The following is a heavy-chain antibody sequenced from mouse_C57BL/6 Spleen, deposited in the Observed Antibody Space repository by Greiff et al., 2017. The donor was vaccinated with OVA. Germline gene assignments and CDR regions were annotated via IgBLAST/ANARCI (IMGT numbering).Heavy chain of an antibody. J-gene: IGHJ2*01. V-gene: IGHV1-69*01. Sequence: QVQLKQPGAELVMPGASVKLSCKASGYTFTSYWMHWVKQRPGQGLEWIGEIDPSDSYTNYNQKFKGKSTLTVDKSSSTAYMQLSSLTSEDSAVYYCARSITTVGYWGQGTTLTVSS. D-gene: IGHD1-1*01. CDR1: GYTFTSYW. CDR3: ARSITTVGY. CDR2: IDPSDSYT.